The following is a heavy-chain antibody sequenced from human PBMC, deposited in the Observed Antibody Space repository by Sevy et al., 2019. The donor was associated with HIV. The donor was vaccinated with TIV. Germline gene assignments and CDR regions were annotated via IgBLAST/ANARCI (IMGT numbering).Heavy chain of an antibody. CDR1: GNTLTQLF. Sequence: ASVKVSCKVSGNTLTQLFMHWVRQVPGEGLEWMGRFDPEDHERIYAQKFQGRVTMTEDTSTDTAYMELSSLKSEDTAVYYCATTKDYYENSGDPFDYWGQGTLVTVSS. CDR3: ATTKDYYENSGDPFDY. CDR2: FDPEDHER. V-gene: IGHV1-24*01. J-gene: IGHJ4*02. D-gene: IGHD3-22*01.